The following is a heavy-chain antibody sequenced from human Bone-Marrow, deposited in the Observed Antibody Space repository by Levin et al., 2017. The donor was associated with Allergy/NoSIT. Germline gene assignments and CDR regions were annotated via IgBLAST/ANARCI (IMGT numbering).Heavy chain of an antibody. J-gene: IGHJ4*02. CDR1: GFTFSSYA. Sequence: GGSLRLSCAASGFTFSSYAMSWVRQAPGKGLEWVSAISGSGGSTYYADSVKGRFTISRDNSKNTLYLQMNSLRAEDTAVYYCAKDLSDWQLVGRGLFDYWGQGTLVTVSS. D-gene: IGHD6-6*01. CDR3: AKDLSDWQLVGRGLFDY. V-gene: IGHV3-23*01. CDR2: ISGSGGST.